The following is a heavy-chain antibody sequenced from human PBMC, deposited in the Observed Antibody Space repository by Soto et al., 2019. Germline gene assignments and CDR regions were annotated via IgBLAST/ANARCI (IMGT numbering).Heavy chain of an antibody. D-gene: IGHD6-13*01. CDR1: GFTFSDYY. CDR3: ARWAPPRRYSGTWYPVGGDGLDV. J-gene: IGHJ6*02. CDR2: ISSSGSTI. Sequence: GGSLRLSCAASGFTFSDYYMSWIRQAPGKGLEWVSYISSSGSTIYYADSVKGRFTISRDNAKNSLYLQMSSLRSEDTAVYYCARWAPPRRYSGTWYPVGGDGLDVWGQGTTVTVSS. V-gene: IGHV3-11*01.